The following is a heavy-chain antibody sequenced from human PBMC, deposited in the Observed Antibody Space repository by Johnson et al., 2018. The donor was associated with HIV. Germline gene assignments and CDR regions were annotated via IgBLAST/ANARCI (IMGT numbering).Heavy chain of an antibody. D-gene: IGHD4-11*01. J-gene: IGHJ3*02. CDR2: IRSKANSYAT. Sequence: VQLVESGGGLVQPGGSLKLSCAASGFTFSGSAMHWVRQASGKGLEWVGRIRSKANSYATAYAASVKGRFTISRDDSKNTAYLQMNSLKTEDTAVYYCARETRDDAFDIWGQGTMVTVSS. V-gene: IGHV3-73*02. CDR3: ARETRDDAFDI. CDR1: GFTFSGSA.